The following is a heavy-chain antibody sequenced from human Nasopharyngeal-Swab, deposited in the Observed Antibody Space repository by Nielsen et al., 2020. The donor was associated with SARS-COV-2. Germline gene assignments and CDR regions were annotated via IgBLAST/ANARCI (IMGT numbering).Heavy chain of an antibody. Sequence: GESLKISCAASGFTFSSYWMSWVRQAPGRGLEWVGRASNKANSYTTESAASVKGRFTVSRDDSKNSLSLQMNSLKTEDTAIYYCARLMGTAYDIWGQGTLVTVSS. CDR1: GFTFSSYW. CDR3: ARLMGTAYDI. CDR2: ASNKANSYTT. J-gene: IGHJ3*02. D-gene: IGHD2-8*01. V-gene: IGHV3-72*01.